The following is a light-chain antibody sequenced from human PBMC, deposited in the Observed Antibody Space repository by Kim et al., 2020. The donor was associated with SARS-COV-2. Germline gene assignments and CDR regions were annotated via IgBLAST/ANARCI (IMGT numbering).Light chain of an antibody. Sequence: QLVLTQSPSASASLGASVKLTCTLSSGHSRYAIEWYQQQPEKGPRDLMKLNSDGSHSKGDGIPGRFSGYSSGAERYPTISSLQSEDEADYYCQTWVTGIGGVFGGGTQLTVL. V-gene: IGLV4-69*01. CDR1: SGHSRYA. CDR2: LNSDGSH. CDR3: QTWVTGIGGV. J-gene: IGLJ2*01.